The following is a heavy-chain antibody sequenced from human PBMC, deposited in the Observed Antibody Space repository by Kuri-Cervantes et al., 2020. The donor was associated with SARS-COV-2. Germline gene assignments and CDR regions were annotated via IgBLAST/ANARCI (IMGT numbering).Heavy chain of an antibody. CDR3: AKLFGVVVAGTLDY. Sequence: GESLKISCAASGFTFSSYAMTWVRQAPGKGLEWVSGLGGSGDVTYYADSVKGRFTISRDNSNNTLHLQMNSLRGEDTAVYYCAKLFGVVVAGTLDYWGQGTLVTVSS. V-gene: IGHV3-23*01. CDR2: LGGSGDVT. CDR1: GFTFSSYA. J-gene: IGHJ4*02. D-gene: IGHD2-15*01.